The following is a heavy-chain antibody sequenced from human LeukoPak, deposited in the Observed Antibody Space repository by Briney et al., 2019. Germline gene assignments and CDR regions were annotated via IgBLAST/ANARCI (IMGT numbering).Heavy chain of an antibody. J-gene: IGHJ4*02. V-gene: IGHV3-30*03. D-gene: IGHD6-13*01. Sequence: GGSLRLSCAASGFTFSSYGMHWVRQAPGKGLEWVAVISYGGSNKYYADSVKGRFTISRDNSKNTLYLQMNSLRAEDTAVYYCAVPKRGYSSSWFDYWGQGTLVTVSS. CDR1: GFTFSSYG. CDR2: ISYGGSNK. CDR3: AVPKRGYSSSWFDY.